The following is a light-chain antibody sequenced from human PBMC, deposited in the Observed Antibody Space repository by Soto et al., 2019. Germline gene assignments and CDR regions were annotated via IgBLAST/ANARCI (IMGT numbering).Light chain of an antibody. CDR3: QQYNNWPLT. Sequence: EIVMTQSQATLSVSPGERATLSCRASQSVSSNLAWYQQKPGQAPRLLIYGASTRATGIPARFSGSGSGTEFTRTISSLQSEDFAVYYCQQYNNWPLTFGGGTKVEIK. J-gene: IGKJ4*01. CDR1: QSVSSN. V-gene: IGKV3D-15*01. CDR2: GAS.